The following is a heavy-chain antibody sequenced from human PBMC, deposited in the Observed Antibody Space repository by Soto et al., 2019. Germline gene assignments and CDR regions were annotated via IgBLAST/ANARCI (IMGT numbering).Heavy chain of an antibody. D-gene: IGHD2-8*01. J-gene: IGHJ5*02. CDR3: ARVFDPDCTNGACYHGWFDP. CDR1: GYTFTSYG. Sequence: QVQLVQSGAEVKKPGASVKVSCKASGYTFTSYGISWVRQAPGQGLEWMGWISAYNGNTNYAQKLQGRVTMTTDTSTSTAYMELRSLRSDDTAVYYCARVFDPDCTNGACYHGWFDPWGQGTLVTVSS. V-gene: IGHV1-18*04. CDR2: ISAYNGNT.